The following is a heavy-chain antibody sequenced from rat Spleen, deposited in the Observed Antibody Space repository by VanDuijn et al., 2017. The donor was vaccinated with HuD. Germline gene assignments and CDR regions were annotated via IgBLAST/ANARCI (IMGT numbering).Heavy chain of an antibody. V-gene: IGHV2-43*01. CDR3: ARDSTYPWGYFDF. D-gene: IGHD1-9*01. CDR2: IWTDGNT. CDR1: GFSLTSYH. Sequence: QVQLKESGPGLVQPSQTLSLTCTVSGFSLTSYHVSWVRQPPGKGLEWMGLIWTDGNTAYNSLLKSRLSIIRDTSKIQVFLKMNSLQTEDTATYYCARDSTYPWGYFDFWGPGTMVTVSS. J-gene: IGHJ1*01.